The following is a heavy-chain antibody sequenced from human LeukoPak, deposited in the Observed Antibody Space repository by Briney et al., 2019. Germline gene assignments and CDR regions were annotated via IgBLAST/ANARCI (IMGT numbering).Heavy chain of an antibody. D-gene: IGHD2-2*02. J-gene: IGHJ4*02. Sequence: GGSLRLSCAASGFTFSSYAMTWVRQAPGKRLEWVSSIRGSGGSTYYADSVKGRFTISRDNSKNTLYLQMNSLRAEDTAVYYCAKESDYTPIGLYLDWGQGTLVTVSS. V-gene: IGHV3-23*01. CDR3: AKESDYTPIGLYLD. CDR1: GFTFSSYA. CDR2: IRGSGGST.